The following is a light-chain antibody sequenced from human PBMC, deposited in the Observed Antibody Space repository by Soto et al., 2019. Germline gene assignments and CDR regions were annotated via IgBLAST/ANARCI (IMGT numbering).Light chain of an antibody. V-gene: IGKV3-20*01. CDR2: GAS. Sequence: EIVLTQSPGTLSLSPGERATLSCRASQSVSNNYLAWYQQKPGHAPMLLIYGASNKATGLPDRFSGSGSGTDFTLTISRLEPEDFAVYYCQQYGSSGTFGQGTKVEIK. J-gene: IGKJ1*01. CDR1: QSVSNNY. CDR3: QQYGSSGT.